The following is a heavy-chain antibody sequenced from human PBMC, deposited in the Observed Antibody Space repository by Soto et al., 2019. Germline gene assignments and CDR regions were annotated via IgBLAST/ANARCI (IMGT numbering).Heavy chain of an antibody. V-gene: IGHV3-23*01. CDR3: AKVHEPDYFDY. J-gene: IGHJ4*02. CDR2: ISGSGCST. Sequence: GGSLRLSCAASGFTFSSYAMSWVRQAPGKGLEWVSAISGSGCSTYYADSVKGRFTISRDNSKNTLYLQMNRLRAEDTAVYYCAKVHEPDYFDYWGQGTLVTVSS. CDR1: GFTFSSYA.